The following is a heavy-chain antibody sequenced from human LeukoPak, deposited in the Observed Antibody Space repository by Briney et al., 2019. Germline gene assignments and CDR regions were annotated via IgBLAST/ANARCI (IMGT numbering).Heavy chain of an antibody. CDR1: GFTFSSYR. J-gene: IGHJ4*02. CDR2: ISGSGSTI. Sequence: GGSLRLSCVASGFTFSSYRMNWVRQAPGKGLEWVSYISGSGSTIYYADSVKGRFTISRDNAKNSLYLQMNSLRADDTAVYYCASYYYDGSGVYYFDYWGQGTLVTVSS. CDR3: ASYYYDGSGVYYFDY. D-gene: IGHD3-22*01. V-gene: IGHV3-48*01.